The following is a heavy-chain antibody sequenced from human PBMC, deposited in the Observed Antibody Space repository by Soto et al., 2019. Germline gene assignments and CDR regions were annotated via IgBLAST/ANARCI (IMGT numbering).Heavy chain of an antibody. V-gene: IGHV3-21*01. CDR3: AREAALWFGELLRYYYYMDV. CDR1: GFTFSSYS. J-gene: IGHJ6*03. CDR2: ISSSSSYI. Sequence: EVQLVESGGGLVKPGGSLRLSCAASGFTFSSYSMNWVRQAPGKGLEWVSSISSSSSYIYYADSVKGRFTISRDNAKNSLYLQMNSLRAEDTAVYYCAREAALWFGELLRYYYYMDVWGKGTTVTVSS. D-gene: IGHD3-10*01.